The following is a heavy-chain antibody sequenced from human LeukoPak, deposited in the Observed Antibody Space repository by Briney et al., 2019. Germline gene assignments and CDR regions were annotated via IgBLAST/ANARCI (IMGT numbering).Heavy chain of an antibody. CDR3: ARGELGPNWFDP. V-gene: IGHV1-2*05. D-gene: IGHD1-7*01. CDR2: INPNSGGT. Sequence: GASVKVSCKASGYTFTGYYMHWVRQAPGQGLEWMGRINPNSGGTNYAQKFPVRVTMTRATAISTAYMELNRLRSSDTDVYYCARGELGPNWFDPWGQGTLVTVSS. J-gene: IGHJ5*02. CDR1: GYTFTGYY.